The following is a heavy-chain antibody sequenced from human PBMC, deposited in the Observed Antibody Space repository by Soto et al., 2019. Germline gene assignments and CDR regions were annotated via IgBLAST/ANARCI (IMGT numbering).Heavy chain of an antibody. D-gene: IGHD2-8*01. J-gene: IGHJ6*02. V-gene: IGHV2-70*01. Sequence: ESGPTLVNPTQTLTLTCTFSGFSLSTSGMCVSWIRQPPGKALEWLALIDWDDDKYYSTSLKTRLTISKDTSKNQVVLTMTNMDPVDTATYYCARMGSDAISDYYGMDVWGQGTTVTVSS. CDR3: ARMGSDAISDYYGMDV. CDR2: IDWDDDK. CDR1: GFSLSTSGMC.